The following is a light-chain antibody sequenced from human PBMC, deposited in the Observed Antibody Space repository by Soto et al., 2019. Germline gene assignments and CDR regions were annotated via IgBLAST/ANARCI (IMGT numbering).Light chain of an antibody. V-gene: IGLV1-40*01. CDR1: SSNIGAGYD. CDR2: GNS. Sequence: QSVLTQPPSVSGAPGQRGTISCTGSSSNIGAGYDVHWYQQLPGTAPKLLIYGNSNRPSGVPDRFSGSKSGTSASLAITGLQAEDEADYYCQSYDSSRSGFWVFGGGTKLTVL. J-gene: IGLJ3*02. CDR3: QSYDSSRSGFWV.